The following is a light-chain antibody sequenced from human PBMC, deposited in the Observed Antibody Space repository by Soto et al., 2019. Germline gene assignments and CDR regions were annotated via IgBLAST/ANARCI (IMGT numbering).Light chain of an antibody. CDR1: QSVRNNY. V-gene: IGKV3-20*01. J-gene: IGKJ4*01. CDR2: SAS. Sequence: EIVLTQSPGTLSLSPGERATLSCRASQSVRNNYLAWYQQKPGQAPRLLIYSASTRATGIPDRFSGSVSGTDFTLTISRLQPEDFAVYYCHQYTGSPHTFGGGTKVEI. CDR3: HQYTGSPHT.